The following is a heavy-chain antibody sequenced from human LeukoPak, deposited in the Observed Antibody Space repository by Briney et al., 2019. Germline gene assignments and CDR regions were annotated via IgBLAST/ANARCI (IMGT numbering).Heavy chain of an antibody. Sequence: KPSETLSLTCTVSGGSISSSSYYWGWIRQPPGKGLEWIGSMYYSGSTYNNPSLKSRVTIFVDTSKNQFSLKLTSVTAADTALYYCARHDPAMEWYIDLWGRGTLVTVSS. CDR1: GGSISSSSYY. CDR2: MYYSGST. V-gene: IGHV4-39*01. J-gene: IGHJ2*01. CDR3: ARHDPAMEWYIDL. D-gene: IGHD5-18*01.